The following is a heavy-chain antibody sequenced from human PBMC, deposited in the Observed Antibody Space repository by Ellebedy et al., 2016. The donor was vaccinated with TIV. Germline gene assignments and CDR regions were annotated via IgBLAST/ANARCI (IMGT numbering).Heavy chain of an antibody. Sequence: GESLKISCAAPGFTFRSSRVHWVRHVPGKGLVWVARIIGDGSNIGYADSVKGRFTISSDNAKNSLYLQMNSLRAEDTAVYYCARLTSVTADWGPGTPVTVSS. CDR1: GFTFRSSR. V-gene: IGHV3-74*01. D-gene: IGHD4-17*01. CDR3: ARLTSVTAD. CDR2: IIGDGSNI. J-gene: IGHJ4*02.